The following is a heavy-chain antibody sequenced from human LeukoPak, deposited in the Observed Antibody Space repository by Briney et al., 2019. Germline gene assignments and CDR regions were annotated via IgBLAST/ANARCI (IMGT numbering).Heavy chain of an antibody. J-gene: IGHJ3*02. Sequence: PGGSLRLSCAASGFTFSSYAMSWVRQAPGKGLEWVSAISGSGGSTYYADSVKGRFTISRDNPKNTLYLQMNGLRAEDTAVYYCAKEDYGDSDAFDIWGQGTMVTVSS. CDR1: GFTFSSYA. V-gene: IGHV3-23*01. D-gene: IGHD4-17*01. CDR2: ISGSGGST. CDR3: AKEDYGDSDAFDI.